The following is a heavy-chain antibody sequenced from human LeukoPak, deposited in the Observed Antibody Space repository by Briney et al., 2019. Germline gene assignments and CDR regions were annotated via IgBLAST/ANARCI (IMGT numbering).Heavy chain of an antibody. V-gene: IGHV4-34*01. CDR2: INHSGST. CDR1: GGSFSGYY. D-gene: IGHD3-9*01. J-gene: IGHJ5*02. Sequence: ETLSLTCAVSGGSFSGYYWSWLRQPPGKGLEWIGVINHSGSTNYNPSLKSRVTISVDSSKNQFSLWLSSVTAADTAVYYCARNQFDWLPPGCDPGAGGTLVSVSS. CDR3: ARNQFDWLPPGCDP.